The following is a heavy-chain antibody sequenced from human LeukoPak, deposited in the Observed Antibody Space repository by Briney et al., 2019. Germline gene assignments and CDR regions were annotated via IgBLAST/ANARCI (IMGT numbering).Heavy chain of an antibody. J-gene: IGHJ5*02. CDR3: ARGGGVAGSHWFDP. V-gene: IGHV1-8*02. CDR2: MNTNNGNR. Sequence: ASVKVSCRASGYTFSNYDINWGRQAPGQGPEWMGWMNTNNGNRGYALKFSGRGTMTSSTYISTAYMELSSLTSEDTAVYYCARGGGVAGSHWFDPWGQGTLVTVSS. D-gene: IGHD6-19*01. CDR1: GYTFSNYD.